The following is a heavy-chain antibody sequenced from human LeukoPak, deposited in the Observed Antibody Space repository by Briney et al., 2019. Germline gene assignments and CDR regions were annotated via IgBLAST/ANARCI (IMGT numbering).Heavy chain of an antibody. D-gene: IGHD1-26*01. CDR2: IGTGGRSI. CDR3: ARDEAGATGSFDY. Sequence: GRSLRLSCAASGFTFSSYGMNWVRQAPGKGLEWLSYIGTGGRSIYYADSVKGRFTISRDDVKNSLDLQMDSLRAEDTAVYYCARDEAGATGSFDYWGQGAQVTVSS. J-gene: IGHJ4*02. V-gene: IGHV3-48*04. CDR1: GFTFSSYG.